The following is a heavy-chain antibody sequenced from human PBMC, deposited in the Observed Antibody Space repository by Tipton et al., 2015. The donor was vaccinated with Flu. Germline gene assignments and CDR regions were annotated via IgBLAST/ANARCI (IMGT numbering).Heavy chain of an antibody. CDR3: AKPDSVYYYYYYYMDV. D-gene: IGHD3-10*01. J-gene: IGHJ6*03. CDR2: ISGSGGST. Sequence: SLRLSCAASGFTFSSYAMSWVRQAPGKGLEWVSAISGSGGSTYYADSVKGRFTISRDNSKNTLYLQMNSLRAEDTAVYYCAKPDSVYYYYYYYMDVWGKGTTVTVSS. V-gene: IGHV3-23*01. CDR1: GFTFSSYA.